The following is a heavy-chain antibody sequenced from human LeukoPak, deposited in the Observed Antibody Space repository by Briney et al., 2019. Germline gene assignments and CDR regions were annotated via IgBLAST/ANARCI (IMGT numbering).Heavy chain of an antibody. CDR1: GSTFTDYY. D-gene: IGHD3-22*01. CDR2: INPNSGGT. V-gene: IGHV1-2*02. Sequence: ASVKVSCKASGSTFTDYYMHWVRQAPGPGLEWMGWINPNSGGTNYAQKFQGRVTMTRDTSISTAYMELSRLRSDDTAVYYCAWASYYYDRSGYPGYYFDYWGQGTLVTVSS. CDR3: AWASYYYDRSGYPGYYFDY. J-gene: IGHJ4*02.